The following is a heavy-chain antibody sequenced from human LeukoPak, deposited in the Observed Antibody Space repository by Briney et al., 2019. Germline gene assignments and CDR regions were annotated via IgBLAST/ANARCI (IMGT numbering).Heavy chain of an antibody. Sequence: ASVKVSRKASGYTFTGYYMHWVRQAPGQGLEWMGWINPNSGGTNYAQKFQGRVTMTGDTSISTAYMELSRLRSDDTAVYYCARDNGDYGDFDYWGQGTLVTVSS. CDR3: ARDNGDYGDFDY. D-gene: IGHD4-17*01. CDR1: GYTFTGYY. J-gene: IGHJ4*02. V-gene: IGHV1-2*02. CDR2: INPNSGGT.